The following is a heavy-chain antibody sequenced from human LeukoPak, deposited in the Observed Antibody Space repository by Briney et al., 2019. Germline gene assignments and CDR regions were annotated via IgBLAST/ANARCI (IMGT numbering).Heavy chain of an antibody. CDR1: GFTFSSYA. Sequence: GGSLRLSCVASGFTFSSYAMSWVRETPARGLEWVSSLGGNGDAFYADSVKGRFTLSRDESRNTVYLQLNKLRVEDTATYYCAKASWVSTADAVLWGQGTVVTVSS. J-gene: IGHJ4*02. CDR3: AKASWVSTADAVL. CDR2: LGGNGDA. D-gene: IGHD3-16*01. V-gene: IGHV3-23*01.